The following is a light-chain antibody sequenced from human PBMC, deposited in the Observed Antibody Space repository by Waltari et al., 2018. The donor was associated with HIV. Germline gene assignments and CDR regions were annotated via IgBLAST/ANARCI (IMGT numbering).Light chain of an antibody. CDR2: DAS. CDR3: QQFNSYPVYS. V-gene: IGKV1-13*02. J-gene: IGKJ2*03. CDR1: QGISSA. Sequence: AIQLTQSPSSLSASVGDRVTITCRASQGISSALAWYQQKPGKAPKLLIYDASSLESGVPSRFSGSGSGTDFTLTISSLQPEDFATYYCQQFNSYPVYSFGQGTKLEIK.